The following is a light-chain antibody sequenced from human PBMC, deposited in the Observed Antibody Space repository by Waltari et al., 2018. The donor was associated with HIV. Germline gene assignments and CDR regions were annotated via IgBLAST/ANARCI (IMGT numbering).Light chain of an antibody. J-gene: IGKJ5*01. Sequence: VMTQSPAALSVSPGERAPLSCRATQSVSTNLAWYQQKSGQGPRLLIYGASTRATGIPARFSGSGSGTEFTLTISSLQSEDFAVYFCQQYDDWPPITFGQGTRLEIK. CDR2: GAS. V-gene: IGKV3-15*01. CDR1: QSVSTN. CDR3: QQYDDWPPIT.